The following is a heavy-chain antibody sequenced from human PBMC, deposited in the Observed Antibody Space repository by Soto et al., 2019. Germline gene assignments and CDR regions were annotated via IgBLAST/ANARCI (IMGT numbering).Heavy chain of an antibody. D-gene: IGHD2-21*02. CDR1: GGSFTGYY. CDR2: INDSGIT. V-gene: IGHV4-34*01. J-gene: IGHJ4*02. Sequence: PSETLSLTCAVYGGSFTGYYWSWIRQPPGKGLQWIGEINDSGITTYNPSLKSRVTISVDMSTNQFSLKLKSVTAADTALYFCARQRTSVVTQAYFDVWGPGSLVTVSS. CDR3: ARQRTSVVTQAYFDV.